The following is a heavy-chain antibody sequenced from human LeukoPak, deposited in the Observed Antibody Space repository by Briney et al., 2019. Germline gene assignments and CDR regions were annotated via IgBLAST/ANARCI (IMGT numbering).Heavy chain of an antibody. V-gene: IGHV3-30*18. D-gene: IGHD3-10*01. CDR1: GFTFSSYG. J-gene: IGHJ4*02. CDR2: ISYDGSNK. Sequence: GRSLRLSCAASGFTFSSYGMHWVRQAPGKGLEWVAVISYDGSNKYYADSVKGRFTISRDNSKNTLYLQMNSLRAEDTAVYYCAKDLPSGLFDFDYWGQGTLVTVSS. CDR3: AKDLPSGLFDFDY.